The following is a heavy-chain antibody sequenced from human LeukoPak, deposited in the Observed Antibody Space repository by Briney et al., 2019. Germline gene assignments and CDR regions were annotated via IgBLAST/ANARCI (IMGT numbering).Heavy chain of an antibody. Sequence: GGSLRLSCAASGFSFGSYAMSWVRQAPGKGLEWVSAISGRGGSTYYADSVKGRFTISRDISKNTLYLQVNSLRAEGTAVYYCAKDRGSGWPQFDYWDQGTLVTVSS. D-gene: IGHD6-19*01. J-gene: IGHJ4*02. CDR3: AKDRGSGWPQFDY. CDR2: ISGRGGST. V-gene: IGHV3-23*01. CDR1: GFSFGSYA.